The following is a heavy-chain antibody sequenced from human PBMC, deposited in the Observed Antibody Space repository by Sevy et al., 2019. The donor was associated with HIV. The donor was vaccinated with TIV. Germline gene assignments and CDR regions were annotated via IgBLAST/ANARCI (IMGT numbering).Heavy chain of an antibody. D-gene: IGHD4-4*01. CDR3: DSDRRLAVTPPYYYYVDV. CDR1: GGTFSSYA. J-gene: IGHJ6*03. Sequence: ASVKVSCKASGGTFSSYAISWVRQAPGQGLEWMGRIIPIFGTANNAQKFQGRVTITADESTSTAYMELSSLRSEDTAVSYCDSDRRLAVTPPYYYYVDVWGKGTPVTVSS. V-gene: IGHV1-69*15. CDR2: IIPIFGTA.